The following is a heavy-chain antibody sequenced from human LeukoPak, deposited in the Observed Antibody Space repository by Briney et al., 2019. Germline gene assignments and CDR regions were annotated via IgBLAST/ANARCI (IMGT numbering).Heavy chain of an antibody. J-gene: IGHJ3*02. D-gene: IGHD1-26*01. CDR3: ASPIVGATVI. CDR1: GGTFSSYA. V-gene: IGHV1-69*13. CDR2: IIPIFGTA. Sequence: GASVKVFCKASGGTFSSYAISWVRQAPGQGLEWMGGIIPIFGTANYAQKFQGRVTITADESTSTAYMELSSLRSEDTAVYYCASPIVGATVIWGQGTMVTVSS.